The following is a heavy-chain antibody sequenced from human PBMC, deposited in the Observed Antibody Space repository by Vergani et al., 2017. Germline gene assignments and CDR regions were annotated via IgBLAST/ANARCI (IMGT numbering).Heavy chain of an antibody. CDR2: IIPILGIA. Sequence: QVQLVQSGAEVKKPGSSVKVSCKASGGTFSSYTISWVRQAPGQGLEWMGRIIPILGIANYAQKFQGRVTITADKSTSTAYMELSSLRSEDTAVYYCATGSYVENGPFDYWGQGTLVTVSS. V-gene: IGHV1-69*02. D-gene: IGHD3-16*01. CDR3: ATGSYVENGPFDY. J-gene: IGHJ4*02. CDR1: GGTFSSYT.